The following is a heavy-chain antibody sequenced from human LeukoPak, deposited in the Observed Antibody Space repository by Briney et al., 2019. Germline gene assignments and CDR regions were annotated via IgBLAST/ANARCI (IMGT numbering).Heavy chain of an antibody. D-gene: IGHD2-2*01. CDR1: SGSISGYY. CDR2: IHYSGST. CDR3: ARYYCSSTTCYYFDY. V-gene: IGHV4-59*01. Sequence: PSETLSLTCTVSSGSISGYYWSWIRQPPGKGLEWIGYIHYSGSTNYNPSLKGRVTISVDTSKNQVSLKLRSVTAADTAVYYCARYYCSSTTCYYFDYWGQGTLVTVSS. J-gene: IGHJ4*02.